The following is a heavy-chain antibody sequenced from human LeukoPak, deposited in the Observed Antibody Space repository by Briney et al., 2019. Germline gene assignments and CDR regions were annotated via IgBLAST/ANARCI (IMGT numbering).Heavy chain of an antibody. V-gene: IGHV4-38-2*01. D-gene: IGHD3-16*01. CDR1: GYPIGGGAY. CDR3: ARGIGGYNYFDY. J-gene: IGHJ4*02. Sequence: SETLSLTCVVSGYPIGGGAYWAWIRQTPGKGLEGIGSLHHAGTTYYNPSLQSRVAISMDASKNEFFLTMTSVAAADTAVYYCARGIGGYNYFDYWGQGTLVAVSS. CDR2: LHHAGTT.